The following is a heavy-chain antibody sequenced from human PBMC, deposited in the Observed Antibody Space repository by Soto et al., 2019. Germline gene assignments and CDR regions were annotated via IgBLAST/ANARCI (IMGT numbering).Heavy chain of an antibody. CDR1: GFTLSNHY. J-gene: IGHJ3*01. CDR2: IKNAARSYST. CDR3: ARDIFCGRDSCYSFTLDF. Sequence: PGGSLRLSCAASGFTLSNHYMDWVRQAPGKGLECIGLIKNAARSYSTEHAASVKGRFTISRDDSKNTLYLQMNSLRTEDTAVYYCARDIFCGRDSCYSFTLDFWGQGTMVTVSS. V-gene: IGHV3-72*01. D-gene: IGHD2-15*01.